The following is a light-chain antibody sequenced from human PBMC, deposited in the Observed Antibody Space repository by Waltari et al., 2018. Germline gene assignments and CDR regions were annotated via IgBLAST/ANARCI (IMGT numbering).Light chain of an antibody. J-gene: IGKJ1*01. V-gene: IGKV2-30*01. CDR1: QSLMYTDGDTY. Sequence: DVVLTQSPLSLSVTLGQPASISCRSSQSLMYTDGDTYLNWFRQRPGQSPRRLIYKVSSRDVGDAGRFSGSGSGTDFTLNISRVEAEDVAIYYCMQGTHWPPWTFGQGTKVEIK. CDR2: KVS. CDR3: MQGTHWPPWT.